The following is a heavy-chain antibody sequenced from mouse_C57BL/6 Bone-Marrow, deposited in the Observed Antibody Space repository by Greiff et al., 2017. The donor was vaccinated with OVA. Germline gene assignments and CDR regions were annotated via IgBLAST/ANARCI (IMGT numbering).Heavy chain of an antibody. J-gene: IGHJ2*01. Sequence: EVQLQQSGPVLVKPGASVKMSCKASGYTFTDYYMNWVKQSHGKSLEWIGVINPYNGGTSYNQKFKGKATLTVDKSSSTAYMELNSLTSEDSAVYYCARSGYDWGYYFDYWGQGTTLTVSS. D-gene: IGHD2-2*01. CDR3: ARSGYDWGYYFDY. V-gene: IGHV1-19*01. CDR2: INPYNGGT. CDR1: GYTFTDYY.